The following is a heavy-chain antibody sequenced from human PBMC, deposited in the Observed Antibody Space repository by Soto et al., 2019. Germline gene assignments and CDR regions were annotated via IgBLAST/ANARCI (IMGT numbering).Heavy chain of an antibody. CDR3: ARGGVNVAVAGPPLDY. Sequence: QVQLQESGPGLVKPSETLSLTCTVSGGSISSYYWSWIRQPPGKGQEWIGYIYYSGSTNYNPSLKSRVTISVDTSKNQFSLKLSSVTAADTAVYYCARGGVNVAVAGPPLDYWGQGTLVTVSS. CDR1: GGSISSYY. D-gene: IGHD6-19*01. CDR2: IYYSGST. V-gene: IGHV4-59*01. J-gene: IGHJ4*02.